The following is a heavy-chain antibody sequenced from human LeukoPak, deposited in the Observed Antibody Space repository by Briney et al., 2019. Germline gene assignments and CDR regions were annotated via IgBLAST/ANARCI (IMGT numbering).Heavy chain of an antibody. CDR1: GFTFSNYG. CDR2: ISYDGNNK. J-gene: IGHJ6*02. Sequence: GGSLRLSCAASGFTFSNYGMHWVRQAPGKGLEWVAVISYDGNNKYYADSVKGRFTISRDNSKNTLYLQINSLRAEDTAVYYCAKAPVYYYGMDVWGQGTTVTVSS. V-gene: IGHV3-30*18. CDR3: AKAPVYYYGMDV.